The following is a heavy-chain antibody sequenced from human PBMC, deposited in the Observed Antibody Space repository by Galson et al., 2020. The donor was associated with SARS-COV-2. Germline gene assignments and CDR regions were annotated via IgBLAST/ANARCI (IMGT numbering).Heavy chain of an antibody. CDR2: IFGSGSHR. Sequence: GESLKISCRASGYSFRDYTMIWVRQAPGKGLEWVSSIFGSGSHRCYADSVKGRFTISRDTAKNSLYLHMNSLGADDTAVYYCASDLGPARIIKWYFALWGLVDLVTVSS. CDR3: ASDLGPARIIKWYFAL. D-gene: IGHD3-10*01. CDR1: GYSFRDYT. J-gene: IGHJ2*01. V-gene: IGHV3-21*01.